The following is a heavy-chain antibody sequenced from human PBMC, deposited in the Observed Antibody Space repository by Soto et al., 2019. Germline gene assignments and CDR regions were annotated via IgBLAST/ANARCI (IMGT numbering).Heavy chain of an antibody. J-gene: IGHJ3*02. Sequence: ASVKVSCKASGYTFTSYGISWVRQAPGQGLEWMGWISAYNGNTNYAQKLQGRVTMTTDTSTSTAYMELRSLRSDDTAVYYCARERAVPYCSSTSCYESVRAFDIWGQGTMVTVSS. CDR3: ARERAVPYCSSTSCYESVRAFDI. CDR1: GYTFTSYG. V-gene: IGHV1-18*01. D-gene: IGHD2-2*01. CDR2: ISAYNGNT.